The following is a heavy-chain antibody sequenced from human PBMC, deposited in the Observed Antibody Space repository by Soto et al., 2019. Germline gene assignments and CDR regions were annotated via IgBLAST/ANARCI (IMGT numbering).Heavy chain of an antibody. Sequence: QVQLVQSGAEVKKPGASVKVSCKASGYTFTSYGISWVRQAPGQGLEWMGWISAYNGNTNYAQKLQGRVTMTSESSTNKAYRDLRGLRSCATAVYDCARVGYSGYDGGASGEDYWGQGTLVTVSS. CDR2: ISAYNGNT. CDR1: GYTFTSYG. V-gene: IGHV1-18*01. J-gene: IGHJ4*02. D-gene: IGHD5-12*01. CDR3: ARVGYSGYDGGASGEDY.